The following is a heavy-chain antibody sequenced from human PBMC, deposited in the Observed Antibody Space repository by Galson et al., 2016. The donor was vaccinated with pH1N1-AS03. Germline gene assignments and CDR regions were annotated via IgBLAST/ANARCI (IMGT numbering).Heavy chain of an antibody. CDR2: IYTSGSS. CDR1: GGSISSGRYY. CDR3: AREGFETTVTCHYYYYYMAV. D-gene: IGHD4-11*01. Sequence: TLSLTCTVSGGSISSGRYYWSWIRQPAGKGLEWIGRIYTSGSSNYNPSLKSRVTISIETSKNQISLNLRSVTAADPAVYYCAREGFETTVTCHYYYYYMAVWGKGTTVTVSS. J-gene: IGHJ6*03. V-gene: IGHV4-61*02.